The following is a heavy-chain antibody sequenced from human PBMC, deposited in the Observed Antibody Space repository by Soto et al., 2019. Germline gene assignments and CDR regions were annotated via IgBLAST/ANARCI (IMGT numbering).Heavy chain of an antibody. V-gene: IGHV3-7*05. CDR1: GFTFSSYW. D-gene: IGHD3-10*01. Sequence: GGSLRLSCAASGFTFSSYWMSWVRQAPGKGLEWVANIKQDGSEKYYVDSVKGRFTISRDNAKNSLYLQMNSLRAEDTAVYYCARVRITMVRGEDYWGQGTLVTVSS. CDR2: IKQDGSEK. CDR3: ARVRITMVRGEDY. J-gene: IGHJ4*02.